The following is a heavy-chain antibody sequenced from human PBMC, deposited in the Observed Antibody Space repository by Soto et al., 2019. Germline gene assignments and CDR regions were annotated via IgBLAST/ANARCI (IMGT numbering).Heavy chain of an antibody. CDR1: GGSISSYY. CDR3: ARDRRPGYSYGFDWFDP. Sequence: SETLSLTCTVSGGSISSYYWSWIRQPAGKGLEWIGRIYTSGSTNYNPSLKSRVTMSVDTSKNQFSLKLSSVTAADTAVYYCARDRRPGYSYGFDWFDPWGQGTLVTVSS. J-gene: IGHJ5*02. V-gene: IGHV4-4*07. CDR2: IYTSGST. D-gene: IGHD5-18*01.